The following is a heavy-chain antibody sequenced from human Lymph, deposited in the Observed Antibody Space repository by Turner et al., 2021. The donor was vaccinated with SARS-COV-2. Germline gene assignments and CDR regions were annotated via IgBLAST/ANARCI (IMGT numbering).Heavy chain of an antibody. J-gene: IGHJ4*02. CDR2: IYDSGST. V-gene: IGHV4-39*01. Sequence: QLQLQESGPGLVKPSETLSLTCTVPGGSISSSFYYWGWFRQPLGKVLGWLGSIYDSGSTYYNPAHQSRVTISVNTSKNQFSLKLTSVTAADTAVFYCARGSPQGWYVPVFDYWGQGTLVTVSS. CDR1: GGSISSSFYY. CDR3: ARGSPQGWYVPVFDY. D-gene: IGHD6-19*01.